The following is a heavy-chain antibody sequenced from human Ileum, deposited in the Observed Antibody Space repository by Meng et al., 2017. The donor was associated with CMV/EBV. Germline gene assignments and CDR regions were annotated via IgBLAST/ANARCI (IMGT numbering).Heavy chain of an antibody. CDR1: GFTFSSYS. Sequence: EVQRLESGGDLVKPGGSLRLSCAASGFTFSSYSMNWVRQAPGKGLQWVSSISTSANNIYYGDSMKGRFTVSRDNAKNSLYLQMNSLRAEDTAIYYCVRLSSSSDFDFWGQGTLVTVSS. CDR3: VRLSSSSDFDF. CDR2: ISTSANNI. D-gene: IGHD6-6*01. J-gene: IGHJ4*02. V-gene: IGHV3-21*06.